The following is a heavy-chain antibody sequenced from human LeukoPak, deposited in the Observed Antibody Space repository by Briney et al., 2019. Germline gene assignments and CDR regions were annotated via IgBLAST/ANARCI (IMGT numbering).Heavy chain of an antibody. CDR2: INPSGNT. CDR3: ARRTNAIFGVVPYYYMDV. D-gene: IGHD3-3*01. J-gene: IGHJ6*03. V-gene: IGHV4-34*01. CDR1: GGSISSYY. Sequence: TPSETLSLTCTVSGGSISSYYWSWIRQPPGKGLEWIGEINPSGNTNYNPSLSSRVTISVDTSKNQFSLKLSSVTAADTAVYFCARRTNAIFGVVPYYYMDVWGQGTTVTVSS.